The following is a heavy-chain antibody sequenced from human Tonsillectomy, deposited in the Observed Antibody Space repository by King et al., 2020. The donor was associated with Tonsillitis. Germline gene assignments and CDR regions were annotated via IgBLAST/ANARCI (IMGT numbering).Heavy chain of an antibody. V-gene: IGHV4-34*01. Sequence: VQLQQWGAGLLKPSETLSLTCAVYGGSFSGYYWSWIRQPPGKGLEWIGEINHSGSTNCNPSLKSRVTISVDTSTNQFSLKLSSVTAADTAVYYCARARPYYGSGRYYMDVWGKGTTVTVSS. CDR1: GGSFSGYY. CDR2: INHSGST. CDR3: ARARPYYGSGRYYMDV. J-gene: IGHJ6*03. D-gene: IGHD3-10*01.